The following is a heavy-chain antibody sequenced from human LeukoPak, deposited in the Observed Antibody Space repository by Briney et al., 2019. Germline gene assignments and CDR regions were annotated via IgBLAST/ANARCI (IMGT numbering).Heavy chain of an antibody. Sequence: GGSLRLSCAASGFTVSSNYMTCVRQAPGKGLEWVAVIYKNAITYYADTVRGRFTISRDNSKNTLYLQMNSLRADDTAVYYCARSLRVRGVPDYMDVWGKGTTVTISS. CDR1: GFTVSSNY. CDR2: IYKNAIT. CDR3: ARSLRVRGVPDYMDV. J-gene: IGHJ6*03. V-gene: IGHV3-53*01. D-gene: IGHD3-10*01.